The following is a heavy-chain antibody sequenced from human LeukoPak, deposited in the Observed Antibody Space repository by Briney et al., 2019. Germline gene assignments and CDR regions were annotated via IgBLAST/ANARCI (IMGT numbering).Heavy chain of an antibody. CDR3: ATPLPYDSSGYYHYYYYYGMDV. V-gene: IGHV1-69*13. Sequence: SVKVSCKASGGTCSSYAISWVRQAPGQGLEWMGGIIPIFGTANYAQKFQGRVTITADESTSTAYMELSSLRSEDTAVYYCATPLPYDSSGYYHYYYYYGMDVWGQGTTVTVSS. D-gene: IGHD3-22*01. CDR2: IIPIFGTA. CDR1: GGTCSSYA. J-gene: IGHJ6*02.